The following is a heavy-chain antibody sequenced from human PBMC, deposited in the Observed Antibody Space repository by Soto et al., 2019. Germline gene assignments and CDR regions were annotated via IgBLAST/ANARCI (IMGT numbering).Heavy chain of an antibody. J-gene: IGHJ5*02. CDR2: IWYDGSNK. CDR1: GFTFSSYG. V-gene: IGHV3-33*01. Sequence: GGSLRLSCAASGFTFSSYGMHWVRQAPGKGLEWVAVIWYDGSNKYYADSVKGRFTISRDNSKNTLYLQMNSLRAEDTAVYYCAREVGGWYTRNWFHPWGQGTLVTVSS. D-gene: IGHD6-19*01. CDR3: AREVGGWYTRNWFHP.